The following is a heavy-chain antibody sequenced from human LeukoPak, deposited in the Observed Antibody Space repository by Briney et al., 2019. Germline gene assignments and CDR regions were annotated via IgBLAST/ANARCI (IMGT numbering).Heavy chain of an antibody. Sequence: GGSLRLSCAASGFTFSDYWMSWVRQAPGKGLEWVATTKQDASEKYYVDSVKGRFTISRDNVKNSLLFQMNSLRAEDTAVYYCACSGRGPFDAWGQGTMVTVSS. V-gene: IGHV3-7*01. CDR3: ACSGRGPFDA. CDR1: GFTFSDYW. D-gene: IGHD6-19*01. CDR2: TKQDASEK. J-gene: IGHJ3*01.